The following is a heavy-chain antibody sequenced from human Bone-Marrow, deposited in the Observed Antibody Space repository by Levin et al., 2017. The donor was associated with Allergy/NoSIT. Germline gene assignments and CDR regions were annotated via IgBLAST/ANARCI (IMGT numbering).Heavy chain of an antibody. D-gene: IGHD3-9*01. CDR2: IYYSGST. Sequence: SETLSLTCTVSGGSISSGGYYWSWIRQHPGKGLEWIGYIYYSGSTYYNPSLKSRVTISVDTSKNQFSLKLSSVTAADTAVYYCARGVRYYDILTGYGFDYWGQGTLVTVSS. CDR1: GGSISSGGYY. J-gene: IGHJ4*02. V-gene: IGHV4-31*03. CDR3: ARGVRYYDILTGYGFDY.